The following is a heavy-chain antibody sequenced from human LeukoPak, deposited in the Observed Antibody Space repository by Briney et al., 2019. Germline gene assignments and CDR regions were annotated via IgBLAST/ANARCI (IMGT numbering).Heavy chain of an antibody. D-gene: IGHD1-1*01. CDR2: IHHSGNT. V-gene: IGHV4-38-2*02. Sequence: SEALSLTCTVSGFSISTNYYWGWTRQPPGRGLEWIGSIHHSGNTYHNPSLRSRVIMSIDTSKNQFSLRLSSVTAADTAVYFCARTNWNPGDYWGQGRLVTVSS. CDR1: GFSISTNYY. CDR3: ARTNWNPGDY. J-gene: IGHJ4*02.